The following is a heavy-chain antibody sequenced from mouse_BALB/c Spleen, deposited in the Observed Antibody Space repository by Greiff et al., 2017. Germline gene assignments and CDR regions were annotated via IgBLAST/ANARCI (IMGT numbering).Heavy chain of an antibody. D-gene: IGHD6-1*01. CDR3: ARWGSSYAMDY. CDR2: ISSGSSTI. CDR1: GFTFSSFG. J-gene: IGHJ4*01. V-gene: IGHV5-17*02. Sequence: EVKVVESGGGLVQPGGSRKLSCAASGFTFSSFGMHWVRQAPEKGLEWVAYISSGSSTIYYADTVKGRFTISRDNPKNTLFLQMTSLRSEDTAMYYCARWGSSYAMDYWGQGTSVTVSS.